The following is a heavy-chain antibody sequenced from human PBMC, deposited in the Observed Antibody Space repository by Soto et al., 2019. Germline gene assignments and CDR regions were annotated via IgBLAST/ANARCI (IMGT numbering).Heavy chain of an antibody. CDR2: IYYSGST. D-gene: IGHD3-10*01. Sequence: SETLSLTCTVSGGSISSGGYYWSWIRQHPGKGLERIGYIYYSGSTYYNPSLKSRVTISVDTSKNQFSLKLSSVTAADTAVYYFARSPYYYGSGSYYYDAFDIWGQGSMVTVSS. CDR3: ARSPYYYGSGSYYYDAFDI. J-gene: IGHJ3*02. CDR1: GGSISSGGYY. V-gene: IGHV4-31*03.